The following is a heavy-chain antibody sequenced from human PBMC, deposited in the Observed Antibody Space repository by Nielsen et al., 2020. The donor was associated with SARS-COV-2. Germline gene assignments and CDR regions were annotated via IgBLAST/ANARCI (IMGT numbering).Heavy chain of an antibody. J-gene: IGHJ4*02. CDR3: AREEATTEY. Sequence: GESLKISCEAPGFTFSDYYMSWIRQAPGKGLEWVSYISTSSSYTNYADSVKGRFTISRDNSKNTLYLQMNSLRADDTAVYYCAREEATTEYWGQGTLVTVSS. V-gene: IGHV3-11*06. CDR2: ISTSSSYT. D-gene: IGHD1-26*01. CDR1: GFTFSDYY.